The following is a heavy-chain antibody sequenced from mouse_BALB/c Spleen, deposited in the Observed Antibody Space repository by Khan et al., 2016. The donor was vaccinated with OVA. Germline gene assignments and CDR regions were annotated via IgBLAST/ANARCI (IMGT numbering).Heavy chain of an antibody. CDR1: GFTFSNYA. V-gene: IGHV5-6-5*01. J-gene: IGHJ4*01. Sequence: EVELVESGGGLVKPGGSLKLSCAGSGFTFSNYAMSWVRLTPGKRLEWVASISSGGNSYYPDSVKGRITISRDNAWYILYLQMSSLGAEDTAMCNCARLVDYWGQGTSVTVSS. CDR3: ARLVDY. CDR2: ISSGGNS.